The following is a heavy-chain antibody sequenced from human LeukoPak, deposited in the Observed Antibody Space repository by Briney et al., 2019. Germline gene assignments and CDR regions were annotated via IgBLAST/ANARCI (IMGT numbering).Heavy chain of an antibody. CDR3: ANFEPGYTSSWYAEF. CDR2: ISGSGGST. D-gene: IGHD6-13*01. Sequence: GGSLRLSCAASGFTFSSYAMSWVRQTPGKGLEWVSAISGSGGSTYYADSVKGRFTISRDNAKNALYLQMNSLRVEDTAVYYCANFEPGYTSSWYAEFWGQGTLVTVSS. J-gene: IGHJ4*02. V-gene: IGHV3-23*01. CDR1: GFTFSSYA.